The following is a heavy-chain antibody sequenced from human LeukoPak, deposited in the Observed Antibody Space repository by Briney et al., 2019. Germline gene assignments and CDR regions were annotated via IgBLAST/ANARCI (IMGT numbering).Heavy chain of an antibody. CDR1: GFTFSSYA. CDR2: ISGSGGST. V-gene: IGHV3-23*01. CDR3: AKVNFDSSGWDAFDI. J-gene: IGHJ3*02. D-gene: IGHD3-22*01. Sequence: GGSLRLSRAASGFTFSSYAMSWVRQAPGKGLEWVSAISGSGGSTYYADSVKGRFTISRDNSKNTLYLQMNSLRAEDTAVYYCAKVNFDSSGWDAFDIWGQGTMVTVSS.